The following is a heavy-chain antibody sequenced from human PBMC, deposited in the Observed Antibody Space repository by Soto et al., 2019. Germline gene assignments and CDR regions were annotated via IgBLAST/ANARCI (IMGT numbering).Heavy chain of an antibody. J-gene: IGHJ6*02. V-gene: IGHV1-18*01. D-gene: IGHD3-22*01. CDR1: GYTFTRFG. CDR2: ISAYNGNT. CDR3: ATDSSGSTADYYYYYGMDV. Sequence: QVQLVQSGAEVKKPGASVKVSCKTSGYTFTRFGISWVRQAPGQGPEWMGWISAYNGNTKYAQKFQGRLTMTTDTSTSTAYMELRSLSSDDTAIYYCATDSSGSTADYYYYYGMDVWGQGTTVTVSS.